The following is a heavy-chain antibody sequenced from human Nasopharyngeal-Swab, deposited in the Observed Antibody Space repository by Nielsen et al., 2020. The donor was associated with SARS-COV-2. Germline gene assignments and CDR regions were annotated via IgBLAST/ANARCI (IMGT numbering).Heavy chain of an antibody. CDR3: AGMDGSYWDYYFDY. D-gene: IGHD1-26*01. V-gene: IGHV6-1*01. CDR2: TYYRSKWYN. Sequence: WIRQSPSRGLEWLGRTYYRSKWYNDYAVSVKSRITINPDTSKNQFSLQLNSVTPEDTAVYYCAGMDGSYWDYYFDYWGQGTLVTVSS. J-gene: IGHJ4*02.